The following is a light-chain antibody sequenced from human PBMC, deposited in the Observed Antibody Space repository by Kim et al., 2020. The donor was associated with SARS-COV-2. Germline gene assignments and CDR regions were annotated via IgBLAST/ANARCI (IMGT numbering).Light chain of an antibody. V-gene: IGKV3-15*01. CDR3: QQYNRWPPT. CDR2: GAS. Sequence: EIVMTQSPATVSVSPGQSATLSCGTSHDINNNLAWYQQKPGQAPRLLVYGASVRATGVPVRFSGSGSATDFTLTLSSLQSEDFAVYFCQQYNRWPPTFGQGTKVDIK. J-gene: IGKJ1*01. CDR1: HDINNN.